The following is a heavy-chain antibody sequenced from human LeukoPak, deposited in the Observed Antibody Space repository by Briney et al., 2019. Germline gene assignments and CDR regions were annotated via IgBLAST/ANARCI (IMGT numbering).Heavy chain of an antibody. D-gene: IGHD2-2*01. CDR2: IYYSGMT. CDR1: GDSISSGSHF. J-gene: IGHJ6*02. V-gene: IGHV4-61*01. CDR3: ASRQYHYYGMDV. Sequence: PSETLSLTCNVSGDSISSGSHFWNWIRQSPGKGLEWIGDIYYSGMTNYNSSLQSRVTMSVDTSKNQFSLTLSSVTAAGTAIYYCASRQYHYYGMDVWGQGTTVTVSS.